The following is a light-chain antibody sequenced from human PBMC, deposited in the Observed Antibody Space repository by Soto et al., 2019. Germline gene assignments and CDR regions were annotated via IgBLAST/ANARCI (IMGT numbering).Light chain of an antibody. CDR1: QSVSNNY. V-gene: IGKV3-20*01. J-gene: IGKJ1*01. CDR3: QQYGSSGT. Sequence: MSQSPATLSVSPGERATLSCSASQSVSNNYLAWYQQKPGQAPRLLIYGASNRATGIPDRFSGSGSGTDFTLTISRLEPEDFAVYYCQQYGSSGTFGQGTKVDIK. CDR2: GAS.